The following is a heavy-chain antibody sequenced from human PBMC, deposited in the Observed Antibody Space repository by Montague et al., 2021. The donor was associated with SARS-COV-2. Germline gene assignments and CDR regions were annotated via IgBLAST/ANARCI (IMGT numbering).Heavy chain of an antibody. CDR2: IYASGGT. CDR1: GDPISSFY. Sequence: SETLSLTCTVSGDPISSFYWNWIRQPAGKGLEWIGRIYASGGTNYNPSLKSRVTMSVDTSKNQFSLKLNSVTAADTAVYYCGRGVVAATPVVDYWGQGTTVTVSS. J-gene: IGHJ6*02. D-gene: IGHD2-15*01. V-gene: IGHV4-4*07. CDR3: GRGVVAATPVVDY.